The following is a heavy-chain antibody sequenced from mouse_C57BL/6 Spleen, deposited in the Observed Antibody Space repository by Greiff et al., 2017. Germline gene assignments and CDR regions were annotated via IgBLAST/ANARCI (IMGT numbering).Heavy chain of an antibody. D-gene: IGHD2-2*01. CDR2: ILPGSGRK. CDR3: ARWGRVTTSDY. CDR1: GYTITGYW. Sequence: QVQLQQSGAELMKPGASVKFSCKATGYTITGYWIEWVKQRPGHGLEWIGEILPGSGRKKEKEKRKGKATFTEDTSSNTADRQLSSLTTEDAAIEDGARWGRVTTSDYGGQRTSRTFSS. V-gene: IGHV1-9*01. J-gene: IGHJ2*02.